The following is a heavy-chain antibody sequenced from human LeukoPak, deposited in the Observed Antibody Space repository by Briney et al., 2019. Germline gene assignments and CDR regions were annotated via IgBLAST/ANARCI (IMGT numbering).Heavy chain of an antibody. CDR3: ARGHGGHNWFDP. D-gene: IGHD4-23*01. CDR1: GGSISSYY. Sequence: ASETLSLTCTVSGGSISSYYWSWIRQPPGKGLEWIGYIYYSGSTNYNPSLKSRVTISVDTSKNQFSLKLSSVTAADTAVYYCARGHGGHNWFDPWGQGTLVTVSS. CDR2: IYYSGST. V-gene: IGHV4-59*01. J-gene: IGHJ5*02.